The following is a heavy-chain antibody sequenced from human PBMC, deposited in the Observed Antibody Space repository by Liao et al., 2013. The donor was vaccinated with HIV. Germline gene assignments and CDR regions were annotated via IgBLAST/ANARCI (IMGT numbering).Heavy chain of an antibody. J-gene: IGHJ4*02. CDR1: GGSISSGSYY. Sequence: QVQLQESGPGLVKPSQTLSLTCTVSGGSISSGSYYWSWIRQPAGKGLEWIGRIYSSGSTNYNPSLKSRVTMSVDTSKNQFSLKLSSVTAADTAVYYCARFDRMGIAAAGFDYWGQGTLVTVSS. D-gene: IGHD6-13*01. CDR3: ARFDRMGIAAAGFDY. CDR2: IYSSGST. V-gene: IGHV4-61*02.